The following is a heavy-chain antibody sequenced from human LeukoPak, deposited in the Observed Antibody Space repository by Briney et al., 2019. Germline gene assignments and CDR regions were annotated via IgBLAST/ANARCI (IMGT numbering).Heavy chain of an antibody. CDR1: GYSIGSGFY. V-gene: IGHV4-38-2*02. Sequence: SETLSLTCSVSGYSIGSGFYWGWIRQPPGNGLEWIGNIFRSGSTYYNTSLKSRVTISVDTSKNQFSLKLSSVIAADTAVYYCARANYYDSSGYSRGAFDIWGQGTMVTVSS. D-gene: IGHD3-22*01. CDR2: IFRSGST. J-gene: IGHJ3*02. CDR3: ARANYYDSSGYSRGAFDI.